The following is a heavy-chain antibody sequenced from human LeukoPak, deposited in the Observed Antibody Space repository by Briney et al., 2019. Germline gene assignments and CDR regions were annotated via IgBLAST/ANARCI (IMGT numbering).Heavy chain of an antibody. CDR1: GFTFNNYN. J-gene: IGHJ6*02. CDR3: AKARFPTYYYGMDV. V-gene: IGHV3-23*01. CDR2: ISGSGGST. D-gene: IGHD3-10*01. Sequence: GGSLRLSCTASGFTFNNYNLNWVRQAPGKGLEWVSAISGSGGSTYYADSVKGLFTISIDNSKNTLYLQMDILRAEDTAVYYCAKARFPTYYYGMDVWGQGTTVTVSS.